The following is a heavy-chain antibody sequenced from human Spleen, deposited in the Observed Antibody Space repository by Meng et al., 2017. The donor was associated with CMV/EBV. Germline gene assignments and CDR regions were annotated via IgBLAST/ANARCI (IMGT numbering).Heavy chain of an antibody. Sequence: QLPLQEVGPGAMEPSDTLSLTRTVPDASITSSSYYWGWIRQSPGQGHEWIGSIFYSGSNNYNPSLKSRVTISVDKSKNQFSLKLSYVTAADTAMYYCGRGGGCSSSSCDLDYWGQGVLVTVSS. D-gene: IGHD2-2*01. CDR2: IFYSGSN. CDR1: DASITSSSYY. V-gene: IGHV4-39*07. J-gene: IGHJ4*02. CDR3: GRGGGCSSSSCDLDY.